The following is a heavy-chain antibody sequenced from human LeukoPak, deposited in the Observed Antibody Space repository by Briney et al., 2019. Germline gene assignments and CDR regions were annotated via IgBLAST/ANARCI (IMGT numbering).Heavy chain of an antibody. CDR3: ARGKQPWPFEH. CDR2: IYYSGST. CDR1: GGSITSYY. V-gene: IGHV4-59*01. J-gene: IGHJ1*01. Sequence: SETLSLTCTVSGGSITSYYWSWIRQPPGKGLEWIGYIYYSGSTNYNPPLQSRVTISADKPKNQFSLQLSLVTAADPALYYCARGKQPWPFEHWGQGPLVTVPS. D-gene: IGHD6-19*01.